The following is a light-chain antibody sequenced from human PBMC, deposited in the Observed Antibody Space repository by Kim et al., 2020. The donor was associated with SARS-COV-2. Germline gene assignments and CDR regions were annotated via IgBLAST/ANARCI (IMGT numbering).Light chain of an antibody. CDR2: STS. CDR1: QSVSSSF. Sequence: EIVLTQSPGTLSLSPGERATLSCRASQSVSSSFLAWYQQKPGQAPRLLIYSTSNRATGIPDRFGGSGSGTDFTLLISRLEPEDSAVYYCQHHGSSPTFGQGTKVDIK. CDR3: QHHGSSPT. J-gene: IGKJ1*01. V-gene: IGKV3-20*01.